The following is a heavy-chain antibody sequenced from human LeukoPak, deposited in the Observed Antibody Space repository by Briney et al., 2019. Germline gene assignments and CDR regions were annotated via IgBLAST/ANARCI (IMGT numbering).Heavy chain of an antibody. Sequence: GASVKVSCKASGYTFTIYDINWVRQATGQGPEWMGWMNPSGGQTNYAQSLQGRVTMTRNTSTSTAYMDLSSLRSEDTAVYYCTRRSVAGTFEYWGQGTLVTVSS. V-gene: IGHV1-8*01. CDR1: GYTFTIYD. CDR3: TRRSVAGTFEY. D-gene: IGHD6-19*01. CDR2: MNPSGGQT. J-gene: IGHJ4*02.